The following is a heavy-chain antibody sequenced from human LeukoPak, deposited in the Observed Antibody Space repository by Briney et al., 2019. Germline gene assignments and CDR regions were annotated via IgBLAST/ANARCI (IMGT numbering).Heavy chain of an antibody. D-gene: IGHD3-22*01. CDR1: GFTISSYG. CDR3: AKDRYYYDSSGYYYFDY. J-gene: IGHJ4*02. V-gene: IGHV3-23*01. Sequence: GGTLRLSCAASGFTISSYGMSWVRQAPGKGLEWDSAISGSGGSTYYADSVKGRFTISRDSSKNTLYLQMNSLRAEDTAVYYCAKDRYYYDSSGYYYFDYWGQGTLVTVSS. CDR2: ISGSGGST.